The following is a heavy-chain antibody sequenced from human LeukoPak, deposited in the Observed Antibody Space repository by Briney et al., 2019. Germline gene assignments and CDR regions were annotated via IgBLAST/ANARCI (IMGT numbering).Heavy chain of an antibody. Sequence: SVKVSCKASGGTFSSYAISWVRQAPGQGLEWMGGIIPIFGTANYAQKFQGRVTITADESTSTAYMELSSLRSEDTAVYYCARSRLGYCSSTSCYGGGYYYYYYMDVWGKGTTVTVSS. CDR2: IIPIFGTA. CDR1: GGTFSSYA. V-gene: IGHV1-69*13. CDR3: ARSRLGYCSSTSCYGGGYYYYYYMDV. J-gene: IGHJ6*03. D-gene: IGHD2-2*01.